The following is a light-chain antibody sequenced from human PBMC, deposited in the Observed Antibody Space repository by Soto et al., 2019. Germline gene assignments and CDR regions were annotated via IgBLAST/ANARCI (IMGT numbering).Light chain of an antibody. CDR1: QSVSSRY. CDR3: QQYNNWSIT. V-gene: IGKV3-20*01. J-gene: IGKJ5*01. CDR2: GAS. Sequence: EIVLTQSPGALSLSPVETATLSGMASQSVSSRYLAWYQQKPGRAPRLLIFGASSRASGIPDRFSGSGSGTEFTLTISSLQSEDFAVYYCQQYNNWSITFGQGTRLEI.